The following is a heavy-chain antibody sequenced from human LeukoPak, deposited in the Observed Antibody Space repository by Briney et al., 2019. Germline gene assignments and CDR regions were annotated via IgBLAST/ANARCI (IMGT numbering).Heavy chain of an antibody. V-gene: IGHV1-2*06. CDR3: ARDWAGRYCSGGSCYPLSDY. CDR2: INPNSGGT. Sequence: ASVRVSCKASGYTFTSYYMHWVRQAPGQWLEWMGRINPNSGGTNYAQKFQGRVTMTRDTSISTAYMELSRLRSDDTAVYYCARDWAGRYCSGGSCYPLSDYWGQGTLVTVSS. J-gene: IGHJ4*02. D-gene: IGHD2-15*01. CDR1: GYTFTSYY.